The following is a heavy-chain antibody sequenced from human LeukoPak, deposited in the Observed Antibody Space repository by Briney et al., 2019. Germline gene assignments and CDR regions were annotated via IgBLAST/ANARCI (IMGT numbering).Heavy chain of an antibody. CDR3: ARDGYSGSDAL. J-gene: IGHJ4*02. D-gene: IGHD5-12*01. CDR2: IYHSGST. V-gene: IGHV4-59*01. Sequence: SETLSLTCTVSGGSISSYYWSWIRQPPGKGLEWIGYIYHSGSTKYNPSLKSRVTISVDTSQNQFSLRLSSVTAADTAVYYCARDGYSGSDALWGQGTLVTVSS. CDR1: GGSISSYY.